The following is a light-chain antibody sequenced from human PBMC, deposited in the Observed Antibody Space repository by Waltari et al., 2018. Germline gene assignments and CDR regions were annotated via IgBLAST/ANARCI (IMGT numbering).Light chain of an antibody. CDR1: HDISNS. J-gene: IGKJ4*01. CDR2: GTS. Sequence: DIQMTQSPSSLSASVGDRVTITCRASHDISNSLAWYQQKPGKAPKLLLYGTSRLESGVPSRFSGSGSGTDYTLTISSLQPEDFATYYCQQYYSIPLAFGGGTKVEIK. V-gene: IGKV1-NL1*01. CDR3: QQYYSIPLA.